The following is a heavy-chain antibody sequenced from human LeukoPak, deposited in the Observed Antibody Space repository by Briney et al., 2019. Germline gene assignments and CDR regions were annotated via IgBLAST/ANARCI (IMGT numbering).Heavy chain of an antibody. CDR2: ISTSGST. CDR3: ASPRSGYRYTFDY. D-gene: IGHD3-22*01. J-gene: IGHJ4*02. CDR1: AASISNYY. Sequence: SETLSLTCAASAASISNYYWSWIRQAPGKGLEWIGYISTSGSTNYNPSLKSRVSISLDTSKNRFSLNLNFVTAADTAVYCCASPRSGYRYTFDYWGQGALVTVSS. V-gene: IGHV4-4*09.